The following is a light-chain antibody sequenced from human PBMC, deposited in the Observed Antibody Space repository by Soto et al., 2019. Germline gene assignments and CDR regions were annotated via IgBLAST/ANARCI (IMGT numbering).Light chain of an antibody. J-gene: IGLJ2*01. V-gene: IGLV1-44*01. Sequence: QSVLTQPPSASGTPGQRVTISCSGSSSNIGSNTVNWYQQLPGTAPKPLIYSNNQRPSGVPDRFSGSKSGTSASLAISGLQSEDEADYYCAAWDDSLNGLVVFGGGTQLTVL. CDR1: SSNIGSNT. CDR2: SNN. CDR3: AAWDDSLNGLVV.